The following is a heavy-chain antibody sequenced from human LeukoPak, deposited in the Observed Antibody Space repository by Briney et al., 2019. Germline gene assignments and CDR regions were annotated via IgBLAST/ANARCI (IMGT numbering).Heavy chain of an antibody. J-gene: IGHJ6*03. D-gene: IGHD1-1*01. Sequence: TSQTLSLTRTVPGDSINRGSYYWGWIRQPAGKGLECIGRIYTSGSTNYNPSLKSRVTISVDASKNQFSLKLSSVTAADMVVYYYVPDQLGYYYYYYT. V-gene: IGHV4-61*02. CDR1: GDSINRGSYY. CDR2: IYTSGST. CDR3: VPDQLGYYYYYYT.